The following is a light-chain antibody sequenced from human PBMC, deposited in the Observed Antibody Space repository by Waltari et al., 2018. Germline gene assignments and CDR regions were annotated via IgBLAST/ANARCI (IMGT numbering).Light chain of an antibody. V-gene: IGLV2-11*01. Sequence: QSALTQPRSVSGSPGQSVTISCTGTSSDVGGYNYVSWYQQHPGKAPKLMIYDVSNRPAGVPVRFSCSKSGNTASLTISWLQAEDEADYYCCSYAGSYWVFGGGTKLTVL. CDR3: CSYAGSYWV. J-gene: IGLJ3*02. CDR1: SSDVGGYNY. CDR2: DVS.